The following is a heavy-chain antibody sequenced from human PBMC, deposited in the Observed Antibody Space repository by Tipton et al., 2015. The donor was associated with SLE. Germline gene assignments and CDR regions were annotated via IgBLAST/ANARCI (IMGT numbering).Heavy chain of an antibody. Sequence: TLSLTCAVFGGSISSNNWWSWVRQPPGKGLEWIGEIYRSGSATYNPSLKSRVTISMDKSKDQFSLNLASVTPADTAIYYCARNGFYSLDYWGQGTLVTVSP. J-gene: IGHJ4*02. V-gene: IGHV4-4*02. CDR1: GGSISSNNW. D-gene: IGHD3-22*01. CDR2: IYRSGSA. CDR3: ARNGFYSLDY.